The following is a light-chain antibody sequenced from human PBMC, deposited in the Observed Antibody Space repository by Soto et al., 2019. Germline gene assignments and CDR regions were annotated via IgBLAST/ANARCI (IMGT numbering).Light chain of an antibody. J-gene: IGKJ1*01. CDR1: QSVTTSQ. V-gene: IGKV3-20*01. CDR2: DTS. Sequence: EIVLTQSPGTLSLSPGERATLFCRASQSVTTSQLAWYQQKPGQAPRVLIFDTSSRATGIPDRFSGSGSGSDFTLTISRLEPEDFAVSYCQQYASSPRTFGQGTTVEIK. CDR3: QQYASSPRT.